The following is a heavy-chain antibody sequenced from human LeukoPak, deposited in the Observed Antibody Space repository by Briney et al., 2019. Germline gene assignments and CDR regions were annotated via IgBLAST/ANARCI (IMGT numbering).Heavy chain of an antibody. CDR3: ARLDYYDSSGYFPFDY. V-gene: IGHV5-51*01. Sequence: GESLKISCKGSGYSFTTYWIGWVRQMPGKGLEWMGIIYPGDSDTRYSPSFQGQVTISADKSISTAYLQWSSLKASDTAMYYCARLDYYDSSGYFPFDYWGQGTLVTVSS. J-gene: IGHJ4*02. D-gene: IGHD3-22*01. CDR2: IYPGDSDT. CDR1: GYSFTTYW.